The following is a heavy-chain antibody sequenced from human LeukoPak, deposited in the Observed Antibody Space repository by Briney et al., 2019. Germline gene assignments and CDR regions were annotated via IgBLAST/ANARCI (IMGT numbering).Heavy chain of an antibody. CDR3: AKDHGYSSSRGGY. J-gene: IGHJ4*02. CDR1: GFTFSSYG. V-gene: IGHV3-30*02. CDR2: IRYDGSNK. Sequence: PGGSLRLSCAASGFTFSSYGMHWVRQAPGKGLEWVAFIRYDGSNKYYADSVKGRFTISRDNSKNTLYLQMNSLRAEDTAVYYCAKDHGYSSSRGGYWGQGTLVTVSS. D-gene: IGHD6-13*01.